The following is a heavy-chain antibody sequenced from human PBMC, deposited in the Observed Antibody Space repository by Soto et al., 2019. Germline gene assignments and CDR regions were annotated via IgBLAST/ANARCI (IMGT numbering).Heavy chain of an antibody. Sequence: VQLVESGGGLVKPGGSLRLSCAASGSTFSNAWMNWVRQAPGKGLEWVGRIKSKTDGGTTDYAAPVKGRFTISRDDSKNTLYLQMNSLKTEDTAVYYCTPTMVRGVITTYFDYWGQGTLVTVSS. D-gene: IGHD3-10*01. J-gene: IGHJ4*02. CDR1: GSTFSNAW. CDR2: IKSKTDGGTT. V-gene: IGHV3-15*07. CDR3: TPTMVRGVITTYFDY.